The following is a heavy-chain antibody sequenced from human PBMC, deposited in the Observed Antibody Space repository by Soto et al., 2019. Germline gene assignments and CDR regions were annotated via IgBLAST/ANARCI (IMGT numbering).Heavy chain of an antibody. V-gene: IGHV3-74*01. CDR3: TRRNRLSYTSDY. Sequence: EVQLVESGGGLVQPGGSLRLSCAAAGFTFNNYWMQWVRQAPGKGLVWVSRINTDGRGTTYADSVRGRFTISRDNAKNTLYLQMNSLRAEDTAVYYFTRRNRLSYTSDYWGQGTLVTVSS. J-gene: IGHJ4*02. CDR1: GFTFNNYW. D-gene: IGHD3-10*01. CDR2: INTDGRGT.